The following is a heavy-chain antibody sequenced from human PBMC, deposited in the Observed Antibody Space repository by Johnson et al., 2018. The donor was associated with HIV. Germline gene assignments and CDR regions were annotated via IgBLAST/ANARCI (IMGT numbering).Heavy chain of an antibody. CDR1: GFTFSSYA. CDR2: ISYDGSNK. J-gene: IGHJ3*02. D-gene: IGHD3-10*01. V-gene: IGHV3-30-3*01. Sequence: VQLLESGGGVVQPGRSMRLSCAASGFTFSSYAMHWVRQAPGKGLEWVAVISYDGSNKYYADSVKGRFTISRDNSKNTLYLQMNSLRAEDTAVYYCARGSMVRGVINAFDIWGQGTMVTVSS. CDR3: ARGSMVRGVINAFDI.